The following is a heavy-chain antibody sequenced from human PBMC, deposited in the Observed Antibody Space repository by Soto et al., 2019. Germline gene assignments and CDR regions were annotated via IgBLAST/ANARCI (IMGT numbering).Heavy chain of an antibody. D-gene: IGHD2-8*01. V-gene: IGHV3-33*08. J-gene: IGHJ5*02. CDR2: IWHDGSNK. CDR1: GFTFSSYG. Sequence: PGGSLRLSCAASGFTFSSYGMHWVRQAPGKGLEWVAVIWHDGSNKYYADSVKGRFTISRDNSKNTLYLQMNSLRAEDTAVYYCAREGLVYATDNWFDPWGQGTLVTVSS. CDR3: AREGLVYATDNWFDP.